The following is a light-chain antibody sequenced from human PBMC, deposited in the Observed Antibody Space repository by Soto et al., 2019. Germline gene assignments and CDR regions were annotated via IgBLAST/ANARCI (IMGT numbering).Light chain of an antibody. V-gene: IGLV2-8*01. CDR3: SSYVGSNNFV. CDR1: SSDVGGYNY. CDR2: EVS. J-gene: IGLJ1*01. Sequence: QSALTQPLSASGSPGQSVTISCTGTSSDVGGYNYVSWYQQHPGKAPKLMIYEVSKRPSGVPDRFSGSKSGNTASLTVSGLQAEDEADYYCSSYVGSNNFVFGTGTKLTVL.